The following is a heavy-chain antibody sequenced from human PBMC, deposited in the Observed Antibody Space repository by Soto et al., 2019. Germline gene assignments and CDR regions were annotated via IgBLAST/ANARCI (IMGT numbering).Heavy chain of an antibody. J-gene: IGHJ5*02. CDR2: IYYTGTT. CDR3: AIAMATAAENWFDP. D-gene: IGHD6-13*01. V-gene: IGHV4-59*01. Sequence: SETLSLTCTVSGGPISSYYWNWIRQPPGEGLEWIGYIYYTGTTSYNPSLKSRVTISVDTSKNQFSLKLNSVTAADTAVYYCAIAMATAAENWFDPWGQGTLVTVSS. CDR1: GGPISSYY.